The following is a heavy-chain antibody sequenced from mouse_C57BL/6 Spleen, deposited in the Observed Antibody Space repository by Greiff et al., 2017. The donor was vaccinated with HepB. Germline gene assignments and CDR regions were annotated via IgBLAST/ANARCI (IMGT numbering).Heavy chain of an antibody. CDR2: IHPNSGST. V-gene: IGHV1-64*01. J-gene: IGHJ4*01. CDR3: ARSDSSGYVGYYAMDY. CDR1: GYTFTSYW. Sequence: QVQLQQPGAELVKPGASVKLSCKASGYTFTSYWMHWVKQRPGQGLEWIGMIHPNSGSTNYNEKFKSKATLTVDKSSSTAYMQLSSLTSEDSAVYYCARSDSSGYVGYYAMDYWGQGTSVTVSS. D-gene: IGHD3-2*02.